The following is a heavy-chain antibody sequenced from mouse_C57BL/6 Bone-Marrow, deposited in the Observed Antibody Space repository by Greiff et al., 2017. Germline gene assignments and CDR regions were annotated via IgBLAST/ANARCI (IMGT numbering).Heavy chain of an antibody. CDR2: IHPNSGST. V-gene: IGHV1-64*01. Sequence: QVQLQQPGAELVKPGASVKLSCKASGYTFTSYWMHWVKQRPGQGLEWIGMIHPNSGSTNYNEKFKSKATLTVDKSSSTAYMQLSSLTSEDSAVYFCARVDYELFWFAYWGQGTLVTVSA. CDR1: GYTFTSYW. CDR3: ARVDYELFWFAY. D-gene: IGHD2-4*01. J-gene: IGHJ3*01.